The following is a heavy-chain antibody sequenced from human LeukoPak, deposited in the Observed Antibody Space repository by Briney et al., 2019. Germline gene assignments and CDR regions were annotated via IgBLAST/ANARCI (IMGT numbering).Heavy chain of an antibody. D-gene: IGHD2-2*02. J-gene: IGHJ3*02. V-gene: IGHV4-59*01. CDR1: GGSISSYY. CDR3: ARIGGIPLGSFDI. CDR2: IYCSGSA. Sequence: KSSETLSLTCTVSGGSISSYYWSWIRQPPGKGLEWIGYIYCSGSANYNPSLKGRVTISMDTSKNQFSLKLSSVTAADTAVYYCARIGGIPLGSFDIWGQGTVVTVSS.